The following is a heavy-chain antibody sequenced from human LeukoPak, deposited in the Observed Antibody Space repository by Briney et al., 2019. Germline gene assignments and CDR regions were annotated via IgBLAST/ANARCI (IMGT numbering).Heavy chain of an antibody. CDR3: TRWARYCSDGSCYSWFDP. V-gene: IGHV3-7*01. Sequence: GGSLRLSCAASGFTFSSYWMSWVRQSPGKGLEWVAKMNGSEEYYVDSVQGRFTISRDNAKNPVYLQMNSLRVDDTAVYYCTRWARYCSDGSCYSWFDPWGQGTLVTVSS. J-gene: IGHJ5*02. CDR1: GFTFSSYW. D-gene: IGHD2-15*01. CDR2: MNGSEE.